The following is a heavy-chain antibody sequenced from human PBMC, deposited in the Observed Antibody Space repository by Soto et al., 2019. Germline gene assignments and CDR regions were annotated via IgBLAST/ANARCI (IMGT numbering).Heavy chain of an antibody. CDR1: GGSISSYY. J-gene: IGHJ5*02. V-gene: IGHV4-59*08. D-gene: IGHD6-19*01. Sequence: QVQLQESGPGLVKPSETLSLTCTVSGGSISSYYWSWIRQPPGKGLEWIGYIYYSGSTNYNPSLKSRVTISVDTSKNQFSLKLSSVTAADTAVYYCARSSGWGKGWFDPWGQGTLVTVSS. CDR2: IYYSGST. CDR3: ARSSGWGKGWFDP.